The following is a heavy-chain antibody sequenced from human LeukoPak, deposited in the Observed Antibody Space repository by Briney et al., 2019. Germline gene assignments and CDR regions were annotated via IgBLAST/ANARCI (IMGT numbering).Heavy chain of an antibody. Sequence: SVKVSCKASRGTFSSYAISWVRQAPGQGLEWMGGIIPIFGKANYAQKFQGRVTITADESTTTAYMEVSSLRSEDTAVYYCARGEVPPHYFDSWGQGTLVTVSS. V-gene: IGHV1-69*13. CDR3: ARGEVPPHYFDS. J-gene: IGHJ4*02. CDR1: RGTFSSYA. CDR2: IIPIFGKA.